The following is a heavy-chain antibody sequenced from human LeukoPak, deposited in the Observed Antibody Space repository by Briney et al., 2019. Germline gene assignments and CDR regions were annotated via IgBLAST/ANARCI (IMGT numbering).Heavy chain of an antibody. Sequence: GGSLRLSCAASGIIVSNNYMSWVRQAPGRGLEWVSVIYSGGSTYYADSVKGRFTISRDNSKNTLYLQMNSLRAEDTAVYYCASPPLGPTTVTTPRAEYFQHWGQGTLVTVSS. CDR3: ASPPLGPTTVTTPRAEYFQH. D-gene: IGHD4-17*01. J-gene: IGHJ1*01. V-gene: IGHV3-66*01. CDR2: IYSGGST. CDR1: GIIVSNNY.